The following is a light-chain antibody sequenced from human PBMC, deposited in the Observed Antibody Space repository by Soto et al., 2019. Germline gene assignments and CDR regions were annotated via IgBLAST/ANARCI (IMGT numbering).Light chain of an antibody. CDR2: RAS. J-gene: IGKJ1*01. CDR1: QSLGVN. CDR3: QHYSNWPPWT. V-gene: IGKV3-15*01. Sequence: EIVMTQSPATLAVSPGDTATLSCRASQSLGVNLAWYQQKPGQGPRLLIFRASSRATGVPARFSASGSGTEFTLTISGLQSEDFVIYYCQHYSNWPPWTFGPGTKVEIK.